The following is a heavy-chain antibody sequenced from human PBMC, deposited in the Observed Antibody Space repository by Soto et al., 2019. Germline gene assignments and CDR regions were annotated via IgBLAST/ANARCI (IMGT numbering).Heavy chain of an antibody. V-gene: IGHV3-48*03. Sequence: EVQLVESGGGLVQPGGSLRLSCAASGFTFSSYEMNWVRQAPGKGLEWVSYISSSGSTIYYADSVKGRFTISRDNAKNSLYLQMNSLRAEDTAVYYCARDPDIVVVPPHNYYYYGMDVWGQGTTVTVSS. CDR3: ARDPDIVVVPPHNYYYYGMDV. J-gene: IGHJ6*02. D-gene: IGHD2-2*01. CDR2: ISSSGSTI. CDR1: GFTFSSYE.